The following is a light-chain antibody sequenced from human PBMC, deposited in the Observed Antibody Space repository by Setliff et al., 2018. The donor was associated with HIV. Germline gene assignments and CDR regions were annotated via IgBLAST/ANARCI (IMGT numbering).Light chain of an antibody. CDR2: DVN. Sequence: QSALTQPRSVSGSPGQSVTISCTGTSSDVGGYNYISWYQQNPGKAPKLMIYDVNKRPSGAPDRFSGSKSGNTASLTISGLQAEDEADYFCCSFAGTYTSLYIFGPGTKVTVL. CDR1: SSDVGGYNY. V-gene: IGLV2-11*01. J-gene: IGLJ1*01. CDR3: CSFAGTYTSLYI.